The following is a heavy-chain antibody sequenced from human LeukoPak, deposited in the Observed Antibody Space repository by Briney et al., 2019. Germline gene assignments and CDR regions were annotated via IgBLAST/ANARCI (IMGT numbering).Heavy chain of an antibody. CDR2: ISSSGSTI. Sequence: PGGSLRLSCAAPGFTFSDYYMSWIRQAPGKGLEWVSYISSSGSTIYYADSVKGRFTISRDNAKNSLYLQMNSLRAEDTAVYYCARPLAPWWELRGGPNAFDIWGQGIMVTVSS. J-gene: IGHJ3*02. V-gene: IGHV3-11*01. CDR1: GFTFSDYY. CDR3: ARPLAPWWELRGGPNAFDI. D-gene: IGHD1-26*01.